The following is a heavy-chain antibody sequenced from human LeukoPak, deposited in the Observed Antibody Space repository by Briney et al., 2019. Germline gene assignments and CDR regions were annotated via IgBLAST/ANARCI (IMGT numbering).Heavy chain of an antibody. Sequence: GRSLRLSCAASGFTFSSYATHWVRQAPGKGLEWVAVISYDGSNKYYADSVKGRFTISRDNSKNTLYLQMNSLRAEDTAVYYCARDQAPLPGYSSSWYSQLRPSVDYWGQGTLVTVSS. V-gene: IGHV3-30-3*01. CDR3: ARDQAPLPGYSSSWYSQLRPSVDY. CDR1: GFTFSSYA. CDR2: ISYDGSNK. D-gene: IGHD6-13*01. J-gene: IGHJ4*02.